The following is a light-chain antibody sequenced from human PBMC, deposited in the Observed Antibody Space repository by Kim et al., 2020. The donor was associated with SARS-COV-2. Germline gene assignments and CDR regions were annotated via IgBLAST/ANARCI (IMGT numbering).Light chain of an antibody. CDR2: KFS. V-gene: IGKV2-30*01. J-gene: IGKJ3*01. CDR1: QSLVYSDGIIY. CDR3: MQGTHWPFT. Sequence: PASTSCSSCQSLVYSDGIIYLNWFHPRPGQSPRRLIYKFSNRHSGVPDRFSGIWSGTDFTLQISRVEAEDVGVYYCMQGTHWPFTFGPGTKVDIK.